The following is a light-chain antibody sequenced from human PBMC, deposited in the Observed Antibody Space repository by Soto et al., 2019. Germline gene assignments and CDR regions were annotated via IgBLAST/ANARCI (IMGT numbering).Light chain of an antibody. CDR3: EQYQSHPSGT. CDR2: DAS. CDR1: QSINRY. V-gene: IGKV1-5*01. Sequence: DIQVTQSPSTLSASVGNRVTITCRASQSINRYLAWYQQKPGKAPKLLIYDASSLESGVPSRFSGSGSGTAFTLTISSLQPADFATYYCEQYQSHPSGTFGQGPKLEIE. J-gene: IGKJ2*02.